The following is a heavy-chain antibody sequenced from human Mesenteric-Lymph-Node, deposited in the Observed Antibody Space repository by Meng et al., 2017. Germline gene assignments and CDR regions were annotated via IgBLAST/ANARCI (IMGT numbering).Heavy chain of an antibody. Sequence: QWQLPQWRAARLQPSETLSLTCAVNGGSLSGDYWNWIRQPPGKGLEWIGEIIHGGSPSYNPSLKSRVTISIDTSKNQLSLMLSSVTAADTAVYYCARRPTGIDYWGQGTLVTVSS. CDR2: IIHGGSP. D-gene: IGHD2-8*02. CDR3: ARRPTGIDY. J-gene: IGHJ4*02. V-gene: IGHV4-34*12. CDR1: GGSLSGDY.